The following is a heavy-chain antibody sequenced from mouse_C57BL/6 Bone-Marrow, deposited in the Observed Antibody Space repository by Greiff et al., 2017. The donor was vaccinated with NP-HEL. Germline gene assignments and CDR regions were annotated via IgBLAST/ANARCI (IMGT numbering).Heavy chain of an antibody. CDR3: AAMVTTDY. D-gene: IGHD2-2*01. Sequence: VQLQQSGPELVKPGASVKISCKASGYAFSSSWMNWVKQRPGKGLEWIGRIYPGDGDTNYNGTFKGKATLTADKSSSTAYMQLSSLTSEDSAVYFCAAMVTTDYWGQGTTLTVSS. CDR1: GYAFSSSW. V-gene: IGHV1-82*01. CDR2: IYPGDGDT. J-gene: IGHJ2*01.